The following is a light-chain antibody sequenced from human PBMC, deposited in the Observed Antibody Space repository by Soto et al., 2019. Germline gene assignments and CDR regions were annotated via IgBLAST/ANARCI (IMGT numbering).Light chain of an antibody. CDR1: ESVSSSY. V-gene: IGKV3-20*01. Sequence: EIVLTQSPGTLSLSPGERATLSCRASESVSSSYLAWYRQKPGQAPRLLIYDASSGATGTPDRFSGSGSGTDFTLTISRLEPEDFAVYYCQQYGSSPYTFGQGTKLEIK. J-gene: IGKJ2*01. CDR3: QQYGSSPYT. CDR2: DAS.